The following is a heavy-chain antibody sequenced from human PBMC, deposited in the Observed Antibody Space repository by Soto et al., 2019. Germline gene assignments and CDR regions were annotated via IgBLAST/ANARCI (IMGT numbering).Heavy chain of an antibody. D-gene: IGHD3-22*01. J-gene: IGHJ4*02. CDR1: GGSFSGYY. V-gene: IGHV4-34*01. Sequence: PSETLSLTCAVYGGSFSGYYWSWIRQPPGKGLEWIGEINHSGSTNYNPSLKSRVTISVDTSKNQFSLKLSSVTAADTAVYYCARGRRYYFDSSGYYPSTHFDYWGQGTLVTVSS. CDR2: INHSGST. CDR3: ARGRRYYFDSSGYYPSTHFDY.